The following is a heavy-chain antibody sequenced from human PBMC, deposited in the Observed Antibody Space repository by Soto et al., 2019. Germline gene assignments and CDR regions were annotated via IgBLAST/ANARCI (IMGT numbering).Heavy chain of an antibody. Sequence: QVQLVQSGPEVKKTGTSVKVSCKASGGTFSSRAISWVRQAPGQGLEWMGGIIPVFGRVNYAEKFQDRVTITADESTGTVYMELSSLRSEDTALYYGANSRSGTFLGSHGMDILGQGTTVSVSS. J-gene: IGHJ6*02. CDR1: GGTFSSRA. CDR3: ANSRSGTFLGSHGMDI. CDR2: IIPVFGRV. D-gene: IGHD1-26*01. V-gene: IGHV1-69*01.